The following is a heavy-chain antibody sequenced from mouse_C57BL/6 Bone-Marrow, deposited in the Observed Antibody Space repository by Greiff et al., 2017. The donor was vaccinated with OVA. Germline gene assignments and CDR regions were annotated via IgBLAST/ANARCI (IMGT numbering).Heavy chain of an antibody. D-gene: IGHD2-2*01. Sequence: EVKLVESGPELVKPGASVKMSCKASGYTFTDYNMHWVKQSHGKSLEWIGYINPNNGGTSYNQKFKGKATLTVNKSSSTAYMELRSLTSEDSAVYYCARMGYDFDYWGQGTTLTVSS. V-gene: IGHV1-22*01. J-gene: IGHJ2*01. CDR2: INPNNGGT. CDR1: GYTFTDYN. CDR3: ARMGYDFDY.